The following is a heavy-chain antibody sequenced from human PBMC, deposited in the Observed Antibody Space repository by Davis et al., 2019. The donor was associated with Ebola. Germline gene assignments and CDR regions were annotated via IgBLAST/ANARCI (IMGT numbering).Heavy chain of an antibody. V-gene: IGHV4-30-4*07. CDR3: ARVLRRTMVRGVYDAFDI. J-gene: IGHJ3*02. Sequence: MPSETLSLTCAVSGGFVSSGGYSWSWIRQPPGKGLEWIGYYYYTGSTHYSPSLKSRVTISIDTSKNQFSLHLSSVTAADTAVYYCARVLRRTMVRGVYDAFDIWGQGTMVTVSS. CDR2: YYYTGST. CDR1: GGFVSSGGYS. D-gene: IGHD3-10*01.